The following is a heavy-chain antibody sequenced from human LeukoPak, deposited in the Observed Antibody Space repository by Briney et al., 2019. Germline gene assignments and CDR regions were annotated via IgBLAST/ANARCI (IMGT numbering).Heavy chain of an antibody. CDR1: GFTFDDYA. CDR2: ISRNSGSI. J-gene: IGHJ6*02. CDR3: AKGDSSSWYPSYGMDV. V-gene: IGHV3-9*01. Sequence: GGSLRLSCAASGFTFDDYAMHWVRQAPGKGLEWVSGISRNSGSIGYADSVKGRFTISRDNAKNSLYLQMNSLRAEDTALYYCAKGDSSSWYPSYGMDVWGQGTTVTVSS. D-gene: IGHD6-13*01.